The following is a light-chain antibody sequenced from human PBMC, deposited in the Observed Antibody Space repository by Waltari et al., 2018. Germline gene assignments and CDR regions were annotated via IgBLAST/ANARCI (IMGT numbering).Light chain of an antibody. CDR3: QSYDSSRRV. CDR1: SSNIGAGYD. J-gene: IGLJ2*01. CDR2: GNS. V-gene: IGLV1-40*01. Sequence: QSVLTKPPSVSGAPGQRVTISCTVSSSNIGAGYDVLWYKQLPGTARKILIYGNSNRPSGVPDGFAGSKSGNSASLAITGLQAEDEADYYCQSYDSSRRVFGGGTKLTVL.